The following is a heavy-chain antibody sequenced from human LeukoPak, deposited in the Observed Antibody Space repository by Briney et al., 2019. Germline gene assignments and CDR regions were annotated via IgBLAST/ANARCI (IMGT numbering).Heavy chain of an antibody. CDR1: GGSISSYY. Sequence: SETLSLTCTVSGGSISSYYWSWIRQPAGKGLEWIGRIYTSGSTNYNPSLKSRVTMSVDTSKNQFSLKLSSVTAADTAVYYCARHPRRVRGVITGGWRYFDYWGQGTLVTVSS. CDR2: IYTSGST. D-gene: IGHD3-10*01. CDR3: ARHPRRVRGVITGGWRYFDY. V-gene: IGHV4-4*07. J-gene: IGHJ4*02.